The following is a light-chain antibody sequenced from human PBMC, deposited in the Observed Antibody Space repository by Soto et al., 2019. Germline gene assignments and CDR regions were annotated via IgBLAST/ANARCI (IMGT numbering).Light chain of an antibody. CDR3: QQSYTTPLYT. J-gene: IGKJ2*01. V-gene: IGKV1-39*01. Sequence: DIQMTQSPSSLSASVGDRVTITCRASQSIRNYLNWYHQKPGKAPKLLIYSASSLQSGVPSRFSGSGSGTDFTLTISSLQPEDFAIYYCQQSYTTPLYTFGQGTKLEIK. CDR1: QSIRNY. CDR2: SAS.